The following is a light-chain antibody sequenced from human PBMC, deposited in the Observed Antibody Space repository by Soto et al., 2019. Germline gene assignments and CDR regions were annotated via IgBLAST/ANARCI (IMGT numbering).Light chain of an antibody. V-gene: IGLV2-14*01. CDR3: SSYTSSSTLV. CDR1: SSDVGGYNY. Sequence: QSALTQPASVSGSPGQSITISCTGTSSDVGGYNYVSWYQQHPGKAPKLMIYEVSNRPSGVSNRFSGSKSGNTASLTISGLQAEDEADYCSSYTSSSTLVFGTGTKLTFL. J-gene: IGLJ1*01. CDR2: EVS.